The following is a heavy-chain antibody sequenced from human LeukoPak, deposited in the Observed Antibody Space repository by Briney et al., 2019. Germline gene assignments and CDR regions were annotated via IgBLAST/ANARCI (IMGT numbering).Heavy chain of an antibody. V-gene: IGHV3-21*01. Sequence: GGSLRLSCAASGFTFSSYSLNWVRQAPGKGLEWVSSISSSSSYIYYADSVKGRFTISRDNAKNSLYLQMNSLRAEDTAVYYCARDHVSGPNDYWGQGTLVTVSS. D-gene: IGHD6-19*01. CDR3: ARDHVSGPNDY. CDR2: ISSSSSYI. CDR1: GFTFSSYS. J-gene: IGHJ4*02.